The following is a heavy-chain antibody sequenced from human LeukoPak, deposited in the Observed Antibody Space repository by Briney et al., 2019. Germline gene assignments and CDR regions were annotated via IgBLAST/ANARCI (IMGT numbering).Heavy chain of an antibody. J-gene: IGHJ4*02. D-gene: IGHD6-13*01. Sequence: GRSLRLSCAASGFTFSSYAMHWVRQAPGKGLEWVAVISYDGSNKYYADSVKGRFTISRDNSKNTLYPQMNSLRAEDTAVYYCARDPESIAAAGTLPYFPIDYWGQGTLVTVSS. V-gene: IGHV3-30-3*01. CDR1: GFTFSSYA. CDR2: ISYDGSNK. CDR3: ARDPESIAAAGTLPYFPIDY.